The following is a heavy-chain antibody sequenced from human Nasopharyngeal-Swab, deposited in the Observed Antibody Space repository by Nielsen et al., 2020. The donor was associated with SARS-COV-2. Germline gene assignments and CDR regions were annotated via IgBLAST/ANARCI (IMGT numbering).Heavy chain of an antibody. CDR3: ARDHVVGATGYYYYYYGMDV. D-gene: IGHD1-26*01. V-gene: IGHV3-21*01. CDR2: ISSSSSYI. CDR1: GFTFSSYS. J-gene: IGHJ6*02. Sequence: GESLKISCAASGFTFSSYSMNWVRQAPGKGLEWVSSISSSSSYIYYADSVKGRFTISRDNAKNSLYLQMNSLRAEDTAVYYCARDHVVGATGYYYYYYGMDVWGQGTTVTVSS.